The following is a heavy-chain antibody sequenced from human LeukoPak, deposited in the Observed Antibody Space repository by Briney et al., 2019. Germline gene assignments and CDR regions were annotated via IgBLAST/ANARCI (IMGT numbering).Heavy chain of an antibody. D-gene: IGHD2-2*01. V-gene: IGHV4-39*07. CDR2: INHSGST. CDR1: GGSISSGSYY. Sequence: SQTLSLTCTVSGGSISSGSYYWSWIRQPPGKGLEWIGEINHSGSTNYNPSLKSRVTISVDTSKNQFSLKLSSVTAADTAVYYCARGGGYRDFDYWGQGTLVTVSS. J-gene: IGHJ4*02. CDR3: ARGGGYRDFDY.